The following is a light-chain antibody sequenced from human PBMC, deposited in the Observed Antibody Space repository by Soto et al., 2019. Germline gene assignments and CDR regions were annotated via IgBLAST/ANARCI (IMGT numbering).Light chain of an antibody. CDR3: QQYGSSPFT. J-gene: IGKJ3*01. V-gene: IGKV3-20*01. CDR1: QSVSSSY. CDR2: GAS. Sequence: EIVLTQSPGTLSLSPGERATLSFRASQSVSSSYLAWYQQKPGQAPRLLIYGASSRATGIPDRFSASGSGTDFTLTISRLEPEDFAVYYCQQYGSSPFTFGPGTRVDIK.